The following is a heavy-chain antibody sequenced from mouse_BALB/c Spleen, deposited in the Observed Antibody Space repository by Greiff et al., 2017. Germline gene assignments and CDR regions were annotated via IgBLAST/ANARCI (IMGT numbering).Heavy chain of an antibody. D-gene: IGHD2-14*01. V-gene: IGHV14-3*02. Sequence: LVESGAELVKPGASVKLSCTASGFNIKDTYMHWVKQRPEQGLEWIGRIDPANGNTKYDPKFQGKATITADTSSNTAYLQLSSLTSEDTAVYYCARDNYRYGWFAYWGQGTLVTVSA. J-gene: IGHJ3*01. CDR3: ARDNYRYGWFAY. CDR2: IDPANGNT. CDR1: GFNIKDTY.